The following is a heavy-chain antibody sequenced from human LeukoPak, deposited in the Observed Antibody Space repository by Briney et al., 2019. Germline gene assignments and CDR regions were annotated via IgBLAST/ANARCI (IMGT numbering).Heavy chain of an antibody. D-gene: IGHD6-6*01. J-gene: IGHJ4*02. CDR2: ISAYKGDT. V-gene: IGHV1-18*01. CDR3: ARDVITVFSTSPWRGFDY. CDR1: GYTFSIYG. Sequence: ASVKVSCKASGYTFSIYGISWVRQAPGQGLEWMGWISAYKGDTNYEQNFQGRVTMTTDTSTSTAYMELRSLRSDDTAVYYCARDVITVFSTSPWRGFDYWGQGTLVIVSS.